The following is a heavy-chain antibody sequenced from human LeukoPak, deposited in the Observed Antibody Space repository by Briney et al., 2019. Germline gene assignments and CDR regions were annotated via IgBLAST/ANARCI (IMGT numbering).Heavy chain of an antibody. Sequence: SETLSLTCTVSGGSISSSSYYWGWIRQPPGKGLEWIGYIYYSGSTNYNPSLKSRVTISVDTSKNQFSLKLSSVTAADTAVYYCARVSGYDWESSFDYWGQGTLVTVSS. CDR1: GGSISSSSYY. D-gene: IGHD5-12*01. J-gene: IGHJ4*02. V-gene: IGHV4-61*05. CDR2: IYYSGST. CDR3: ARVSGYDWESSFDY.